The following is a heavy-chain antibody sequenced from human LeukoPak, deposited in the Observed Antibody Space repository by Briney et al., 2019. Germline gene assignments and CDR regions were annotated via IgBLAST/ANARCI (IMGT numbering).Heavy chain of an antibody. Sequence: NPSETLSLTCTVSGGSISSYYWGWIRQPPGKGLEWIGYMYHSGSINYNPSLKSRVTISVDTSKNQFSLKLSSVTAADTAVYYCARLGPTYNDFWSGYYFHMDVWGKGTTVTVSS. CDR1: GGSISSYY. J-gene: IGHJ6*03. CDR3: ARLGPTYNDFWSGYYFHMDV. D-gene: IGHD3-3*01. CDR2: MYHSGSI. V-gene: IGHV4-59*01.